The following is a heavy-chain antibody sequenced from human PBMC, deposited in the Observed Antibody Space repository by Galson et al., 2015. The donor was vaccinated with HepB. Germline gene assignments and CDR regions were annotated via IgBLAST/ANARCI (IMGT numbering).Heavy chain of an antibody. Sequence: SLRLSCAASGFTFSNYALHWVRQAPGKGLEYVSSITSNGGSTYYADSVKGRFTISRDNSKNTLYLQMSSLRPGDTAMYYCAKLGAPVLRYLDWLSSYFDYWGQGTLVTVSS. CDR2: ITSNGGST. V-gene: IGHV3-64D*06. J-gene: IGHJ4*02. CDR1: GFTFSNYA. CDR3: AKLGAPVLRYLDWLSSYFDY. D-gene: IGHD3-9*01.